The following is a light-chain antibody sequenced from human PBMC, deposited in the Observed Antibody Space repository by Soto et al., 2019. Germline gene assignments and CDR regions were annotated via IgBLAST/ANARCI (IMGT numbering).Light chain of an antibody. V-gene: IGLV1-44*01. CDR2: NSY. Sequence: SVLTQPPPTSGDPGPRGPISCFGSNPKNGSKTVNWYQQLPGTVPKLLIYNSYQRPSGVPDRFSGSKSGTSASLAISGLQSEDEADYYCAAWDASLNGYVFGAGTKVTVL. J-gene: IGLJ1*01. CDR3: AAWDASLNGYV. CDR1: NPKNGSKT.